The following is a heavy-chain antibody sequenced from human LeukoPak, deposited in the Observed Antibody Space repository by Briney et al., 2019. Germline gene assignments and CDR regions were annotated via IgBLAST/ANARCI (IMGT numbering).Heavy chain of an antibody. CDR3: ARCSPVDSSNFYAVLQY. V-gene: IGHV1-69*06. Sequence: GASVKVSCKASGGTFSSYAVSWVRLTPGQGLEWLGGIIPVFGTTTYAQKFQAKVTMTADKSTNTAYLEISSLTSDDTAVYYCARCSPVDSSNFYAVLQYWGQGTQVTVST. J-gene: IGHJ4*02. CDR2: IIPVFGTT. D-gene: IGHD3-22*01. CDR1: GGTFSSYA.